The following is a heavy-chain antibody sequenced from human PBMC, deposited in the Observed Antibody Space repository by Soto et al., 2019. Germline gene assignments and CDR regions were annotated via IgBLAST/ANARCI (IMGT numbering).Heavy chain of an antibody. D-gene: IGHD2-15*01. CDR1: GFSLSTSGVG. CDR2: IYWDDDK. J-gene: IGHJ4*02. Sequence: QITLKESGPTLVKPTQTLTLTCTFSGFSLSTSGVGVGWIRQPPGKALEWLALIYWDDDKRYSPSLKSRLTITKDLSKNQVVLTMTNMDPVDTATYYCAHRPSYCSGGSCYSGFDYWGQGTLVTVSS. V-gene: IGHV2-5*02. CDR3: AHRPSYCSGGSCYSGFDY.